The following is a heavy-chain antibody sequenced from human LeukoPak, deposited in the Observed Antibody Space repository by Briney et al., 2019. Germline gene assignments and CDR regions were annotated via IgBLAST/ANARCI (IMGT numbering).Heavy chain of an antibody. CDR2: MRNDGNNK. Sequence: PGGXLRLSCAASGFTFSTYGMHWVGQAPGKGLEGVAFMRNDGNNKYYADSVRGRFTISRDNSKNTLYLQMNSLKAEDTAVYYCAKANTGGGSNNLGYFHHWGQGTLVTVSS. J-gene: IGHJ1*01. V-gene: IGHV3-30*02. CDR1: GFTFSTYG. CDR3: AKANTGGGSNNLGYFHH. D-gene: IGHD3-16*01.